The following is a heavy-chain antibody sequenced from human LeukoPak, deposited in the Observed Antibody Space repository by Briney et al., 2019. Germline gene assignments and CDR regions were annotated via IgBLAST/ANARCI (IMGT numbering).Heavy chain of an antibody. CDR1: GFTFSSYA. J-gene: IGHJ3*02. V-gene: IGHV3-23*01. D-gene: IGHD3-22*01. CDR3: AKFGYYDGSGHDAFDI. CDR2: ISGSGGST. Sequence: GGSLRLSCAASGFTFSSYAMSWVRQAPGKGLEWVSAISGSGGSTYYADSVKGRFTISRDNSKNTLYLQMNSLRAEDTAVYYCAKFGYYDGSGHDAFDIWGQGTMVTVSS.